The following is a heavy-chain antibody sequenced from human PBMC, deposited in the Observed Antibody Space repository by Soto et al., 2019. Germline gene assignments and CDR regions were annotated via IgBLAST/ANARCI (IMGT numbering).Heavy chain of an antibody. CDR2: IYYSGST. J-gene: IGHJ4*02. Sequence: PSETLSLTCTVSGGSISSGGYYWSWIRHHPGKGLEWIGYIYYSGSTYYNPSLKSRVTISVDTSKNQFSLKLSSVTAADTAVYYCAREAAAGTRIFEYWAQGTLVTVSS. CDR1: GGSISSGGYY. V-gene: IGHV4-31*03. D-gene: IGHD6-13*01. CDR3: AREAAAGTRIFEY.